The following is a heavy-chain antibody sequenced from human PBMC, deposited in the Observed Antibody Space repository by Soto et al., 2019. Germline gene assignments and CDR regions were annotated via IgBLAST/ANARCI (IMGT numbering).Heavy chain of an antibody. CDR3: ARQIYYSDTGPNFQYYFDS. Sequence: GESLKISCKGSGYSFAGYWITWVRQKPGKGLEWMGRIDPSDSQTYYSPSFRGHVTISVNKSITTVFLQWSSLRASDTAMYHCARQIYYSDTGPNFQYYFDSWGQGTPVTVSS. V-gene: IGHV5-10-1*01. D-gene: IGHD3-22*01. J-gene: IGHJ4*02. CDR2: IDPSDSQT. CDR1: GYSFAGYW.